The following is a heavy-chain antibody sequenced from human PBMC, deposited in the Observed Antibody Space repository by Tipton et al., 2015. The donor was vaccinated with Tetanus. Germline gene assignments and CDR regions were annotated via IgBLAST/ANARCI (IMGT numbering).Heavy chain of an antibody. CDR2: ISYDGRNE. V-gene: IGHV3-30-3*01. J-gene: IGHJ3*02. CDR1: GFTFSRYA. D-gene: IGHD1-14*01. Sequence: QLVQSGGGVVQPGRSLRLSCAASGFTFSRYAMHWVRQAPGTGLEWAAVISYDGRNEYYAVSVKGRFTISRDNSKNALYLQMNSLRAEDTAVYYCARGGGSGPTGACDIWGQGTMVTVSS. CDR3: ARGGGSGPTGACDI.